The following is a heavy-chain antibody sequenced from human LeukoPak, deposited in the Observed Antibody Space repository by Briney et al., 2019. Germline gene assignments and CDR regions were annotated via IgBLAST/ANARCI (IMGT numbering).Heavy chain of an antibody. CDR1: GGTFSSYA. CDR2: IIPIFGTA. D-gene: IGHD6-13*01. Sequence: GSSVKVSCKASGGTFSSYAISWVRQAPGQGLEWMGGIIPIFGTANYAQKFQGRVTINTDESTSTAYMELSSLRSEDTAVYYCARDGLSIAAAWGSVYYYYYMDVWGKGTTVTVSS. V-gene: IGHV1-69*05. CDR3: ARDGLSIAAAWGSVYYYYYMDV. J-gene: IGHJ6*03.